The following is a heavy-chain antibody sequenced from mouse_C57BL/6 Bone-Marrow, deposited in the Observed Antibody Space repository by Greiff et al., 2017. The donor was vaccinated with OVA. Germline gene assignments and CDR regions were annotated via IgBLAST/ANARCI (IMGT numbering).Heavy chain of an antibody. CDR3: AREGFTTVVDWYFDV. V-gene: IGHV1-18*01. CDR1: GYTFTDYN. J-gene: IGHJ1*03. Sequence: EVQLQQSGPELVKPGASVKIPCKASGYTFTDYNMDWVKQSHGKSLEWIGDINPNNGGTIYNQKFKGQATLTVDQSSSTAYMELRSLTSEDTAVYYCAREGFTTVVDWYFDVWGTGTTVTVSS. D-gene: IGHD1-1*01. CDR2: INPNNGGT.